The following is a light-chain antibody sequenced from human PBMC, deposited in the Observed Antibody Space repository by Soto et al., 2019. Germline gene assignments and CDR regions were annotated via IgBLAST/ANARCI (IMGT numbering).Light chain of an antibody. CDR2: AAS. V-gene: IGKV1-39*01. Sequence: DIQMTQSPSSLSASVGDRVTITCRASQTLNSYLNWYQQKSPKAPKLLIYAASRLQSGVPSRFNGSGITTDFTLTIASLQPEDFATYFCQQSFSTPPTFGQGTKL. CDR3: QQSFSTPPT. CDR1: QTLNSY. J-gene: IGKJ2*01.